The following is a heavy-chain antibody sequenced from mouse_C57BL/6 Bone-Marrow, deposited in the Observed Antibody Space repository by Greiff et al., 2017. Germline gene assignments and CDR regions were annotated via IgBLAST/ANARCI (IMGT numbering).Heavy chain of an antibody. CDR2: IYPGDGDT. J-gene: IGHJ2*01. Sequence: VQRVESGPELVKPGASVKISCKASGYAFSSSWLNWVKQRPGKGLEWIGRIYPGDGDTNYNEKFKSKATLTVDTSSSTAYMQLSSLTSEDSAVYYCARRYGSSYFDYWGQGTTLTVSS. D-gene: IGHD1-1*01. V-gene: IGHV1-82*01. CDR1: GYAFSSSW. CDR3: ARRYGSSYFDY.